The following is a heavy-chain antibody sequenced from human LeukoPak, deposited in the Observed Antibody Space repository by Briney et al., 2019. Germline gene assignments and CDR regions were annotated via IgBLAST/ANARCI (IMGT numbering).Heavy chain of an antibody. V-gene: IGHV3-23*01. CDR2: IKGGGGDP. D-gene: IGHD2-21*02. Sequence: GGSLRLSCAASGFTFSTSAMGWVRQAPGKGLEWVSSIKGGGGDPFYADSVKGRFTISRDNSKNTLFLQLNSLSADHASVYYCAKGGHDFNPFYWWGQGTLVTVSS. CDR3: AKGGHDFNPFYW. CDR1: GFTFSTSA. J-gene: IGHJ4*02.